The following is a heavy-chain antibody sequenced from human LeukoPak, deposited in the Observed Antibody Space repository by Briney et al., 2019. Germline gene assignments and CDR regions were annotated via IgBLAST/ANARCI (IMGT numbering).Heavy chain of an antibody. Sequence: PSQTLSLTCTVSGGSISSGDYYWSWIRQAPGKGLEWIGYIYYSGSTYYNPSLKSRVTISVDTSKNQFSLKLSSVTAADTAVYYCARGLRYFDWLLSASWFDPWGQGTLVTVSS. D-gene: IGHD3-9*01. J-gene: IGHJ5*02. CDR3: ARGLRYFDWLLSASWFDP. V-gene: IGHV4-30-4*01. CDR2: IYYSGST. CDR1: GGSISSGDYY.